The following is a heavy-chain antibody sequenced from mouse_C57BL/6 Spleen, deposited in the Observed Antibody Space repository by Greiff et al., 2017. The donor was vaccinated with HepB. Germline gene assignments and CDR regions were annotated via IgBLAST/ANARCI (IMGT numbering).Heavy chain of an antibody. CDR2: IDPNSGGT. V-gene: IGHV1-72*01. CDR1: GYTFTSYW. Sequence: QVQLQQPGAELVKPGASVKLSCKASGYTFTSYWMHWVKQRPGRGLEWIGRIDPNSGGTKYNEKFKSKATLTVDKPSSTAYMQLSSLTSEDSAVYYGARDSQSGYYYAMDYWGQGTSVTVSS. J-gene: IGHJ4*01. CDR3: ARDSQSGYYYAMDY.